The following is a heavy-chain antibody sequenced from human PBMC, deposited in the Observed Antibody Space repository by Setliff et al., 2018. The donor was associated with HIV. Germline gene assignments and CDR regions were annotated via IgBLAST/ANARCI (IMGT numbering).Heavy chain of an antibody. J-gene: IGHJ6*03. D-gene: IGHD3-22*01. CDR3: ARETYYYDNPQYYYYYMDV. CDR1: GGSISSGSYY. CDR2: IYTSGST. Sequence: SETLSLTCTVSGGSISSGSYYWSWIRQPAGKGLEWIGRIYTSGSTNYNPSPKSRVTISVDTSKNQFSLKLRSVTAADTAVYYCARETYYYDNPQYYYYYMDVWGKGTTVTVSS. V-gene: IGHV4-61*02.